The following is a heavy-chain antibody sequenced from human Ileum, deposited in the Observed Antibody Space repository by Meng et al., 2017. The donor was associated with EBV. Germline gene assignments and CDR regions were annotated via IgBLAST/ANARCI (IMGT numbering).Heavy chain of an antibody. CDR3: ASSDYYRSDY. V-gene: IGHV4-4*02. D-gene: IGHD3-22*01. J-gene: IGHJ4*02. CDR1: GGSISRSDW. CDR2: TSHSGST. Sequence: QVQAQESGPGLVKPSETLSLPCAGSGGSISRSDWWSWVRQPPGKGLEWIGETSHSGSTNYSPSLKSRVTISLDKSKNQLSLKLNSVTAADTAVYYCASSDYYRSDYWGQGTLVTVSS.